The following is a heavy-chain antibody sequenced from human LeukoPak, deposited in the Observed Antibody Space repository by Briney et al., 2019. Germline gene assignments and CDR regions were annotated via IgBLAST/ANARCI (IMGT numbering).Heavy chain of an antibody. V-gene: IGHV4-38-2*02. CDR2: IYPTGST. J-gene: IGHJ4*02. CDR1: GYSISSGYY. CDR3: AREYYYDSSGYLPFDY. Sequence: SETLSLTCTVSGYSISSGYYWGWIRQPPGKGLEWIGNIYPTGSTNYNPSLKSRVTISVDTSKNQFSLKLSSVTAADTAVYYCAREYYYDSSGYLPFDYWGQGTLVTVSS. D-gene: IGHD3-22*01.